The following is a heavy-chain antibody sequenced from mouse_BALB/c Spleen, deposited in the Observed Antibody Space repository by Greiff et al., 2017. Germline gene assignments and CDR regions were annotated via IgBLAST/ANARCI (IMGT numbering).Heavy chain of an antibody. CDR1: GYTFTSYY. CDR3: TRSRLGLGYFDY. Sequence: QVQLKESGAELVKPGASVKLSCKASGYTFTSYYMYWVKQRPGQGLEWIGEINPSNGGTNFNEKFKSKATLTVDKSSSTAYMQLSSLTSEDSAVYYCTRSRLGLGYFDYWGQGTTLTVSS. J-gene: IGHJ2*01. D-gene: IGHD4-1*01. V-gene: IGHV1S81*02. CDR2: INPSNGGT.